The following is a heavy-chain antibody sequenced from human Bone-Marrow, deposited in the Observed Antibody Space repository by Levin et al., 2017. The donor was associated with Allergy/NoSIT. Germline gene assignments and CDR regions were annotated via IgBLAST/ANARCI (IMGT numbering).Heavy chain of an antibody. J-gene: IGHJ5*02. D-gene: IGHD3-16*01. CDR3: VEHVPEDYEVGGLWSRFAP. Sequence: SETLSLTCTVSGDSVRNKNYHWAWIRQSPGKGLEWIGSIYHSGSTYDNPSLKSRVAMSLSAATNQFPLKLTSVTGKDSGIYYCVEHVPEDYEVGGLWSRFAPWGQGARVIVSS. CDR2: IYHSGST. V-gene: IGHV4-39*06. CDR1: GDSVRNKNYH.